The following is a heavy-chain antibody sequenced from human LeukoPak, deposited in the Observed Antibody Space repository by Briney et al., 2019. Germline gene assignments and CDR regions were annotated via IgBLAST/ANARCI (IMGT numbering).Heavy chain of an antibody. Sequence: GGSLRLSCAASGFTFSSYSMNWVRQAPGKGLEWVSSISSSSSYKYYADSVKGRFTISRDNAKNSLYLQMNSLRAEDTAVYYCARDYDILTGRDYWGQGTLVTVSS. CDR2: ISSSSSYK. CDR1: GFTFSSYS. D-gene: IGHD3-9*01. J-gene: IGHJ4*02. CDR3: ARDYDILTGRDY. V-gene: IGHV3-21*01.